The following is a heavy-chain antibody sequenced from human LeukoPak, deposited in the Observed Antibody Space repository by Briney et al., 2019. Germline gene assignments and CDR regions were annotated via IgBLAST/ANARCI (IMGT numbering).Heavy chain of an antibody. CDR2: INHSGST. J-gene: IGHJ4*02. CDR3: ARRVPYYYGSGSYSLYFDY. Sequence: PSETLSLTCAVYGGSFSGYYWSWIRQPRVKGLEWIGEINHSGSTNYNPSLKSRVTISVDTSKNQFSLKLSSVTAADTAVYYCARRVPYYYGSGSYSLYFDYWGQGTLVTVSS. CDR1: GGSFSGYY. D-gene: IGHD3-10*01. V-gene: IGHV4-34*01.